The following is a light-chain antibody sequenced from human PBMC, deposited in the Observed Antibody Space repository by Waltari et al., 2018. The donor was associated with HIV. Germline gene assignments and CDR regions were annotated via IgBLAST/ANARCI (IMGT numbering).Light chain of an antibody. CDR2: GAS. CDR3: QQYNNWPPWT. J-gene: IGKJ1*01. V-gene: IGKV3-15*01. CDR1: QSVSSN. Sequence: EIVMTQSPATLSVSPGERATLSCRASQSVSSNLAWYQQKPGQAPRLLIYGASTRATVIPARFSCSVSGTEFTLTISSLQSEDFAVYYCQQYNNWPPWTFGQGTKVEIK.